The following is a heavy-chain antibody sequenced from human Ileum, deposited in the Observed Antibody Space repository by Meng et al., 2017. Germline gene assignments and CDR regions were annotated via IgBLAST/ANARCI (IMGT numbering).Heavy chain of an antibody. Sequence: QVAPQGSGPGLVKPSGTLSLTCAVSSGSITSDTYWSWVRLPPGKGLEWIGQISHSGSTFYNPSLKSRVTMSVDKSKSQFSLMLTSVTAADTAVYYCARHGGYYQGFWGQGTLVTVSS. CDR3: ARHGGYYQGF. CDR2: ISHSGST. CDR1: SGSITSDTY. V-gene: IGHV4-4*02. D-gene: IGHD4-23*01. J-gene: IGHJ4*02.